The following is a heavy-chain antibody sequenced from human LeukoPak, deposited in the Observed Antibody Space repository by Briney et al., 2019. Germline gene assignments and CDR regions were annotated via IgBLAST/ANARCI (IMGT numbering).Heavy chain of an antibody. V-gene: IGHV4-59*01. CDR3: ARVALKDLYSSSYGAFDI. D-gene: IGHD6-6*01. CDR2: IYYSGST. Sequence: SETLSLTCTVSGGSISSYYWSWIRQPPGKGLEWIEYIYYSGSTNYNPSLKSRVTISVDTSKNQFSLKLSSVTAADTAVYYCARVALKDLYSSSYGAFDIWGQGTMVTVSS. CDR1: GGSISSYY. J-gene: IGHJ3*02.